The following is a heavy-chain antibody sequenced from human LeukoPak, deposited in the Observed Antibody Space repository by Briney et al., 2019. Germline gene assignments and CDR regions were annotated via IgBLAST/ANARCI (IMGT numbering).Heavy chain of an antibody. CDR3: ARDSYYGDSRSLHFDY. CDR2: IKPNSGGT. CDR1: GYTFTGHY. D-gene: IGHD4-17*01. J-gene: IGHJ4*02. Sequence: GASVKVSCKASGYTFTGHYMHWVRQAPGQGLEWMGWIKPNSGGTNYAQKFQGRVTMTRDTSISTVYMELSRLRSDDTAVYYCARDSYYGDSRSLHFDYWGQGTLVTVSS. V-gene: IGHV1-2*02.